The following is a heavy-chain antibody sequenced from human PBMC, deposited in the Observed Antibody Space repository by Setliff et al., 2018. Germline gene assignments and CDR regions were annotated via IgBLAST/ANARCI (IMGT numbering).Heavy chain of an antibody. CDR1: GASFSDYY. Sequence: PSETLSLTCTVYGASFSDYYWSWIRQPPGKGLEWIGEINHSGSTNYNSSLTSRVTISVDTSKNQFSLKLSSVTAADTAVYYCARVDFTMIQGVLGLWGQGTLVTVSS. V-gene: IGHV4-34*01. D-gene: IGHD3-10*01. J-gene: IGHJ1*01. CDR3: ARVDFTMIQGVLGL. CDR2: INHSGST.